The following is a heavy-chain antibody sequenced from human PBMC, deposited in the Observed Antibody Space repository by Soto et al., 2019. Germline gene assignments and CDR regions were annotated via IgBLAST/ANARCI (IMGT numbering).Heavy chain of an antibody. D-gene: IGHD6-6*01. J-gene: IGHJ5*02. Sequence: SVKVSCKASGGTVSSYAISWVRQAPGQGLEWMGGIIPIFGTANYAQKFQGRVTTTADESTSTAYMELSSLRSEDTAVYYCARESIAAGRNWFDPWGQGTLVTVSS. CDR2: IIPIFGTA. V-gene: IGHV1-69*13. CDR1: GGTVSSYA. CDR3: ARESIAAGRNWFDP.